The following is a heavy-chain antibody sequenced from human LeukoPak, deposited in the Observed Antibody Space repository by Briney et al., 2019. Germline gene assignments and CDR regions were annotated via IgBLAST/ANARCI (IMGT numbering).Heavy chain of an antibody. J-gene: IGHJ4*02. Sequence: GGSLRLACAASGFTFRKAWMNWVRQAPGKGLEWVGHIKNRTEGGTTDYAAPVKGRFTISRDDSRNMVFLHMNSLNTGDTAVYFCAAGSGAPGYWGRGTLVTVSS. V-gene: IGHV3-15*01. CDR3: AAGSGAPGY. CDR2: IKNRTEGGTT. D-gene: IGHD3-10*01. CDR1: GFTFRKAW.